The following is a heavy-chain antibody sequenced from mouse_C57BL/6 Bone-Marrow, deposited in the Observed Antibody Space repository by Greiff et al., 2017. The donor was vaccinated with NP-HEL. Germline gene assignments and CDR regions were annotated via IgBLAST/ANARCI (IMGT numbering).Heavy chain of an antibody. CDR3: ARNLLWLRLYFDD. CDR1: GFTFSSYA. D-gene: IGHD2-2*01. Sequence: DVKLVESGGGLVKPGGSLKLSCAASGFTFSSYAMSWVRQTPEKRLEWVATISDGGSYTYYPDNVKGRFTMSRDNAKNNLYLQMSHLKSEDAAMYYCARNLLWLRLYFDDWGQGTTLTVSS. CDR2: ISDGGSYT. J-gene: IGHJ2*01. V-gene: IGHV5-4*03.